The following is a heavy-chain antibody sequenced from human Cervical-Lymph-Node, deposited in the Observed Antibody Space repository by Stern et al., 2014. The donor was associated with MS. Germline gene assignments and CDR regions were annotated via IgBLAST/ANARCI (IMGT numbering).Heavy chain of an antibody. D-gene: IGHD6-19*01. V-gene: IGHV4-31*03. CDR3: AREGGVAVAVDY. CDR1: GGSISSGGYY. Sequence: QLQESGPGLVKPSQTLSLTCTVSGGSISSGGYYWSWIRQHPGKGLEWIGYIYYSGSTYYNPSLKSRVTISVDTSKNQFSLKLSSVTAADTAVYYCAREGGVAVAVDYWGQGTLVTVSS. J-gene: IGHJ4*02. CDR2: IYYSGST.